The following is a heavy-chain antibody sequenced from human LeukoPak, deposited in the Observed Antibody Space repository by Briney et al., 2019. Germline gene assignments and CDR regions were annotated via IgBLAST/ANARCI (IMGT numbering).Heavy chain of an antibody. CDR3: AKDLNPYYDILTGYARDY. D-gene: IGHD3-9*01. CDR1: GFTFSSYS. J-gene: IGHJ4*02. CDR2: ISSSSSYI. Sequence: GGSLRLSCAASGFTFSSYSMNWVRQAPGKGLEWVSSISSSSSYIYYADSVKGRFTISRDNAKNSLYLQMNSLRGEDTAVYYCAKDLNPYYDILTGYARDYWGQGTLVTVSS. V-gene: IGHV3-21*01.